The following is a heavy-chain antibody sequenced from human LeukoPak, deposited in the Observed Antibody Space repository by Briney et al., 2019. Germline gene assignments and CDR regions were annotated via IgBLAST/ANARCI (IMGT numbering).Heavy chain of an antibody. J-gene: IGHJ4*02. V-gene: IGHV3-48*03. CDR2: ISSGGTTI. CDR1: GFTFSSYE. Sequence: GGSLRLSCAASGFTFSSYEMNWVRQAPGKGLEWVSYISSGGTTIYYADSVKGRFTISRDNAKNSLYLQMNSLRAEDTAAYYYAREVTILTDYWGQGTLVTASS. CDR3: AREVTILTDY. D-gene: IGHD3-9*01.